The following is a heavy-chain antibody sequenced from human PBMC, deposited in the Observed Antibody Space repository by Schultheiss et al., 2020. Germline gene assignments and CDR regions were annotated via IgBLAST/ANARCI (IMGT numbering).Heavy chain of an antibody. CDR2: ISSSGSTI. CDR3: ARESYDSSGYYGY. CDR1: GFTFSSYS. D-gene: IGHD3-22*01. V-gene: IGHV3-48*04. Sequence: GSLRLSCAASGFTFSSYSMNWVRQAPGKGLEWVSYISSSGSTIYYADSVKGRFTISRDNAKNSLYLQMNSLRAEDTAVYYCARESYDSSGYYGYWGQGTLVTVSS. J-gene: IGHJ4*02.